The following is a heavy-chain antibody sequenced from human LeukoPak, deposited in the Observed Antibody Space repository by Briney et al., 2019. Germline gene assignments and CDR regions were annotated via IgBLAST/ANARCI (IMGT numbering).Heavy chain of an antibody. CDR3: ARSPNCGGDCS. Sequence: GGSLRLSCAVSGFTFSNYWMHWVRQAPGGGRVWVSRINSDGSVTTYVDSVKGRFTISRDNAKNTLFLQMNSLRAEDTAVYYCARSPNCGGDCSWGQGTLVTVSS. J-gene: IGHJ5*02. V-gene: IGHV3-74*01. CDR2: INSDGSVT. CDR1: GFTFSNYW. D-gene: IGHD2-21*02.